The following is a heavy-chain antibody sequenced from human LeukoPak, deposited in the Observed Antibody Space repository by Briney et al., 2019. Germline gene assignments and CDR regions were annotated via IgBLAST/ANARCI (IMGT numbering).Heavy chain of an antibody. CDR1: GYTYTSYG. D-gene: IGHD3-22*01. CDR3: ARDHVIVGDDAFDI. Sequence: ASVKVSCKASGYTYTSYGISWVRQAPGQGLEWMGWISAYNGNTNYAQKLQGRVTMTTDTSTSTAYMELRSLRSDDTAVYYCARDHVIVGDDAFDIWGQGTMVTVSS. J-gene: IGHJ3*02. CDR2: ISAYNGNT. V-gene: IGHV1-18*01.